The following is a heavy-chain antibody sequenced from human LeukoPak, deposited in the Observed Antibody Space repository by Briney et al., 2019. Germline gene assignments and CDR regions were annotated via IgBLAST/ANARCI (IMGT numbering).Heavy chain of an antibody. D-gene: IGHD3-22*01. Sequence: SETLSLTCTVSGGSISSYYWSWIRQPPGKGLEWIGYIYYSGSTNYNPSLKSRVTISVDTSKNQFSLKLSSVTAADTAVYYCARDYYDSSGYPLVDWYFDLWGRSTLVTVSS. J-gene: IGHJ2*01. V-gene: IGHV4-59*01. CDR2: IYYSGST. CDR3: ARDYYDSSGYPLVDWYFDL. CDR1: GGSISSYY.